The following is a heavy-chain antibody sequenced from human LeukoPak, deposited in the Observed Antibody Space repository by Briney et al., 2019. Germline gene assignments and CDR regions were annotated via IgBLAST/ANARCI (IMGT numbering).Heavy chain of an antibody. V-gene: IGHV1-69*13. CDR3: ARVGYSYGYYYYGMDV. CDR2: IIPIFGTA. Sequence: SVTVSCTASGGTFSSYAISWVRQAPGQGLEWMGGIIPIFGTANYAQKFQGRVTITADESTSTAYMELSSLRSEDTAVYYCARVGYSYGYYYYGMDVWGQGTTVTVSS. J-gene: IGHJ6*02. D-gene: IGHD5-18*01. CDR1: GGTFSSYA.